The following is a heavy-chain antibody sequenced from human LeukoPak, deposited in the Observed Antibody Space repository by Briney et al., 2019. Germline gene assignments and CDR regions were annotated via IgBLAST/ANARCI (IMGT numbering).Heavy chain of an antibody. CDR3: ARAEYCSGGSCYFLDY. D-gene: IGHD2-15*01. CDR1: GYTFTGYY. V-gene: IGHV1-2*02. J-gene: IGHJ4*02. CDR2: INPNSGGT. Sequence: ASVKVSCKASGYTFTGYYMHWVRQAPGQGLEWMGWINPNSGGTNYAQKFQGRVTMTRDTSISTAYMELSRLRSDDPAVYYCARAEYCSGGSCYFLDYWGQGTLVTVSS.